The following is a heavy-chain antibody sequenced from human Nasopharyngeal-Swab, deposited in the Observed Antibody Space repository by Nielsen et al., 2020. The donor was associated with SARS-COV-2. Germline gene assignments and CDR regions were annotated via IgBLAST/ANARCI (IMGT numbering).Heavy chain of an antibody. CDR2: IYYSGST. D-gene: IGHD3-10*01. Sequence: SETLSLTCTVSAGSISSYYWSWIRQPPGKGLEWIGYIYYSGSTNYNPSPKSRVTISVDTSKNQFSLKLSSVTAADTAVYFCAREAPPRPYSYGSGRYYGMDVWGQGTTVTVSS. CDR1: AGSISSYY. J-gene: IGHJ6*02. CDR3: AREAPPRPYSYGSGRYYGMDV. V-gene: IGHV4-59*13.